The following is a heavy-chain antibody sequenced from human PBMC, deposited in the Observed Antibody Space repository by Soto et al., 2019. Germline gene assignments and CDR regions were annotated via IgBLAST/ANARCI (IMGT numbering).Heavy chain of an antibody. Sequence: PSETLSLTCTVSGGSISSSSYYWGWIRQPPGKGLEWIGSIYYSGSTYYNPSLKSRVTISVDTSKNQFSLKLSSVTAADTALYYCAKDEYYYSRSGYYIFDSWGQGTLVTVSS. V-gene: IGHV4-39*02. CDR1: GGSISSSSYY. CDR2: IYYSGST. J-gene: IGHJ4*02. D-gene: IGHD3-22*01. CDR3: AKDEYYYSRSGYYIFDS.